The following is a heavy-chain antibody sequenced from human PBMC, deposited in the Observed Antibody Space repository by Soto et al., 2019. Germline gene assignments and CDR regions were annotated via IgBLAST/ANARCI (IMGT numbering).Heavy chain of an antibody. J-gene: IGHJ6*02. CDR2: IIPIFGTA. CDR3: ARDKMAAVRGPLYYYYGMDV. D-gene: IGHD3-10*01. Sequence: QVHLVQSGAEVKKPGSSVKVSCKASGGTFSSYAISWVRQAPGQGLEWMGGIIPIFGTANYAQKFQGRVTITADESTSTAYMELSSLRSEDTAVYYCARDKMAAVRGPLYYYYGMDVWGQGTTVTVSS. V-gene: IGHV1-69*01. CDR1: GGTFSSYA.